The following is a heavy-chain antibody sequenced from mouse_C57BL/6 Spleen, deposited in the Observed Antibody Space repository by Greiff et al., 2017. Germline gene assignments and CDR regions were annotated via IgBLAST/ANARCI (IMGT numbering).Heavy chain of an antibody. Sequence: VQLKESGAELVRPGTSVKVSCKASGYAFTNYLIEWVKQRPGQGLEWIGVINPGSGGTNYNEKFKGKATLTADKSSSTAYMQLRSLTSEDSAVYFCARLWGNYYAMDYWGQGTSGTVSS. J-gene: IGHJ4*01. CDR1: GYAFTNYL. CDR2: INPGSGGT. CDR3: ARLWGNYYAMDY. V-gene: IGHV1-54*01.